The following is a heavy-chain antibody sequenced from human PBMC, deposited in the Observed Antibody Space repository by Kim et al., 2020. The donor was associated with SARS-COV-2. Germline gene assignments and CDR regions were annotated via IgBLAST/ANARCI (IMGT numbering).Heavy chain of an antibody. D-gene: IGHD6-19*01. V-gene: IGHV5-10-1*01. J-gene: IGHJ4*02. CDR3: ARLPFHQAVAGGV. Sequence: YSPSFQGHVTISADKSISTAYLQWSSLKASDTAMYYCARLPFHQAVAGGVWGQGTLVTVSS.